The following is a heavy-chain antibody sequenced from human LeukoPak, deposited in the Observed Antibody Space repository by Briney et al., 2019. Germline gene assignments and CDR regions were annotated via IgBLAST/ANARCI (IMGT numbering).Heavy chain of an antibody. J-gene: IGHJ4*02. CDR1: GFTFSSYA. Sequence: GRSLRLSCAASGFTFSSYAMHWVRQAPGKGLEWVAVISYDGSNKYYADSVKGRFTISRDNSKNTLYLQMNSLRAEDTAVYYCAKDVLSRSIVGATTRYYFDYWGQGTLVTVSS. CDR2: ISYDGSNK. V-gene: IGHV3-30-3*01. D-gene: IGHD1-26*01. CDR3: AKDVLSRSIVGATTRYYFDY.